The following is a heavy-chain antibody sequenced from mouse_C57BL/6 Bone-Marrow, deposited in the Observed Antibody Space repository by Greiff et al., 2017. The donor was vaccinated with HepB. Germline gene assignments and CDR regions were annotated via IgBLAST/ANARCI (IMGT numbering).Heavy chain of an antibody. V-gene: IGHV1-81*01. CDR2: IYPRSGNT. CDR3: ARSDGTTVPFFDY. D-gene: IGHD1-1*01. Sequence: VKLQESGAELARPGASVKLSCKASGYTFTSYGISWVKQRTGQGLEWIGEIYPRSGNTYYNEKFKGKATLTADKSSSTAYMELRSLTSEDSAVYFCARSDGTTVPFFDYWGQGTTLTVSS. CDR1: GYTFTSYG. J-gene: IGHJ2*01.